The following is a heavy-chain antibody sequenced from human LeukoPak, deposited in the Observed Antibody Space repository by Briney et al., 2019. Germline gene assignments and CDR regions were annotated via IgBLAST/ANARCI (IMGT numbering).Heavy chain of an antibody. CDR3: ARTYYDFWSGYYTGVGWFDP. J-gene: IGHJ5*02. CDR2: IYYSGST. V-gene: IGHV4-61*08. Sequence: SQTLSLTCTVSGGSISSGGYYWSWIRQHPGKGLEWIGYIYYSGSTNYNPSLKSRVTKSVDTSKNQFSLKLSSVTAADTAVYYCARTYYDFWSGYYTGVGWFDPWGQGTLVTVSS. CDR1: GGSISSGGYY. D-gene: IGHD3-3*01.